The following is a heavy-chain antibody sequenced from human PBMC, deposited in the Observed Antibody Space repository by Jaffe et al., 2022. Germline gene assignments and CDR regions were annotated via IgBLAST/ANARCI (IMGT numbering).Heavy chain of an antibody. J-gene: IGHJ4*02. D-gene: IGHD4-4*01. CDR2: IKQDGSEK. V-gene: IGHV3-7*01. Sequence: EVQLVESGGGLVQPGGSLRLSCAASGFTFSSYWMSWVRQAPGKGLEWVANIKQDGSEKYYVDSVKGRFTISRDNAKNSLYLQMNSLRAEDTAVYYCARDALTVTKGFDYWGQGTLVTVSS. CDR3: ARDALTVTKGFDY. CDR1: GFTFSSYW.